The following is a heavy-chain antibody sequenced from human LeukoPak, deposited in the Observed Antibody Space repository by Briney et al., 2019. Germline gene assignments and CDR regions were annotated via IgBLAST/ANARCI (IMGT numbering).Heavy chain of an antibody. CDR2: IYTSGST. J-gene: IGHJ1*01. CDR1: GVSISSYY. D-gene: IGHD3-3*01. CDR3: ARGGVVTQPGYFQH. V-gene: IGHV4-4*07. Sequence: PSETLSLTCTVSGVSISSYYWNWIRQPAGKGLEWIGRIYTSGSTSFNPSLKSRVTMSVDTSKNQFSLKLSSVTAADTAVYYCARGGVVTQPGYFQHWGQGTLVTVSS.